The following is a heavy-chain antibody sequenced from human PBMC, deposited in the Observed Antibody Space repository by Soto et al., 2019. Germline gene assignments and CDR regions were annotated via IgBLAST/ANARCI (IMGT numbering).Heavy chain of an antibody. CDR1: GFTFSSYS. Sequence: GGSLRLSCAASGFTFSSYSMNWVRQAPGKGLEWVSSISSSSSYIYYADSVKGRFTISRDNAKNSLYLQMNSLRAEDTAVYYCARAAYSNYWYFDLWGRGTLVTVSS. CDR2: ISSSSSYI. V-gene: IGHV3-21*01. J-gene: IGHJ2*01. D-gene: IGHD4-4*01. CDR3: ARAAYSNYWYFDL.